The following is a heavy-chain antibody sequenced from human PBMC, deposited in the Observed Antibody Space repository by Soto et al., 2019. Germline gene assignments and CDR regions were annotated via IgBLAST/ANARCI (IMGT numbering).Heavy chain of an antibody. CDR2: ISAYNDNT. CDR3: ASGGIGESVSYTVY. D-gene: IGHD1-26*01. J-gene: IGHJ4*02. CDR1: GYTFTNYA. Sequence: ASVKVSCKASGYTFTNYAISWVRQAPGQGPEWMGWISAYNDNTTYAQNLQGRVTMTTDTSTSTAYMELRSLRSDDTAVYYCASGGIGESVSYTVYRRQGILVSGSS. V-gene: IGHV1-18*01.